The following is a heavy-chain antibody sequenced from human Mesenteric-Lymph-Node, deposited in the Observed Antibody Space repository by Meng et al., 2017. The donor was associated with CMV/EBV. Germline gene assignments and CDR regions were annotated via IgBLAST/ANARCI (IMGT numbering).Heavy chain of an antibody. J-gene: IGHJ4*02. D-gene: IGHD5-18*01. V-gene: IGHV4-39*01. CDR3: ARHSALLVTNFDY. CDR1: GGSISSSSYY. CDR2: IYYSGSTY. Sequence: QLQLQESGPGLVKPSEPLSLTCNVSGGSISSSSYYWGWIRQPPGKGLEWIGYIYYSGSTYYYNPSLKTRVTISVDTSKNQFSLKLSSVTAADTAVYYCARHSALLVTNFDYWGQGTLVTVSS.